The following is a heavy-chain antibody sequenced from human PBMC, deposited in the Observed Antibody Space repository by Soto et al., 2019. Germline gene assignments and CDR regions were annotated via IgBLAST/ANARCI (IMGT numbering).Heavy chain of an antibody. D-gene: IGHD2-2*01. CDR3: TSDDDCSSTSCYARGHYYYYYMDV. CDR1: GFTFSGSA. J-gene: IGHJ6*03. Sequence: GGSLRLSCAASGFTFSGSAMHWVRQASGKGLEWVGRIRSKANSYATAYAASVKGRFTTSRDDSKNTAYLQMNSLKTEDTAVYYCTSDDDCSSTSCYARGHYYYYYMDVWGKGTTVTVSS. CDR2: IRSKANSYAT. V-gene: IGHV3-73*01.